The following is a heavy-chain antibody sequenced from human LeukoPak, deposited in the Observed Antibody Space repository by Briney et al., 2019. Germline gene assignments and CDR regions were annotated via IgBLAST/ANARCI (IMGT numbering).Heavy chain of an antibody. D-gene: IGHD6-13*01. J-gene: IGHJ4*02. Sequence: PGGSLRLSCAASGFTVSSNYMSWVRQAPGKGLEWVSVIYSGGSTYYADSVKGRFTISRDNSKNTLYLQMNSLRAEDTAVYYCARDFLSSSWSVTDYWGQGTLVTVSS. CDR3: ARDFLSSSWSVTDY. CDR1: GFTVSSNY. CDR2: IYSGGST. V-gene: IGHV3-66*01.